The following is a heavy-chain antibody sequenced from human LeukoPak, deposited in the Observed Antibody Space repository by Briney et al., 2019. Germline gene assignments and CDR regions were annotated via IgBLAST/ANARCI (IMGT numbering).Heavy chain of an antibody. Sequence: ASVKVSCKASGYTFTSYGISWVRQAPGQGLEWMGWISAYNGNTNYAQKLQGRVTMTTDTSTSTAYMELRSLRSDDTAVYYCARVLGYCSGGSCWGVDYWGQGTLVTVSS. CDR1: GYTFTSYG. D-gene: IGHD2-15*01. V-gene: IGHV1-18*01. J-gene: IGHJ4*02. CDR3: ARVLGYCSGGSCWGVDY. CDR2: ISAYNGNT.